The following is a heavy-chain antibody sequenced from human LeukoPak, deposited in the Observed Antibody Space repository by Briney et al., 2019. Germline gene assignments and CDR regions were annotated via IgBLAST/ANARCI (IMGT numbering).Heavy chain of an antibody. CDR2: ISSSSNHI. D-gene: IGHD2-2*01. J-gene: IGHJ3*02. V-gene: IGHV3-21*01. CDR1: GFTFSSYT. Sequence: GGSLRLSCAASGFTFSSYTMNWVRQAPGKGLEWVSSISSSSNHIHYADSVKGRFTISRDNAKNSLYLQMNSLRAEDTAVYYCARVKCSSTSCYLPDAFDIWGQGTMVTVSS. CDR3: ARVKCSSTSCYLPDAFDI.